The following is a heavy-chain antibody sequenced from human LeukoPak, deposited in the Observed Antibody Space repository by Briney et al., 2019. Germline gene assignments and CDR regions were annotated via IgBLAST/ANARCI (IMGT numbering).Heavy chain of an antibody. V-gene: IGHV3-30*18. D-gene: IGHD6-19*01. CDR2: ISYDGSNK. CDR3: AKDSYLGQWPNYFDY. CDR1: GFTFSSYG. J-gene: IGHJ4*02. Sequence: GGSLRLSCAASGFTFSSYGMHWVRQAPGKGLEWVAVISYDGSNKYYADSVKGRFTISRDNSKNTLYLQMNSLRAEDTAVYYCAKDSYLGQWPNYFDYWGQGTLVTVSS.